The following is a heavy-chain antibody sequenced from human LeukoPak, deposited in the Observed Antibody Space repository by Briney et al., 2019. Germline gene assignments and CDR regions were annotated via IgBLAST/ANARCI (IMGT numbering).Heavy chain of an antibody. V-gene: IGHV3-33*01. Sequence: GGSLRLSCAASGFTFSSYGMHWVRQAPGKGLEWVAVIWYDGSNKYYADSVKGRFTISRDNSKNTLYLQMNSLGAEDTAVYYCARVRTDYYDSSGYYDFDYWGQGTLVTVSS. D-gene: IGHD3-22*01. CDR2: IWYDGSNK. CDR3: ARVRTDYYDSSGYYDFDY. CDR1: GFTFSSYG. J-gene: IGHJ4*02.